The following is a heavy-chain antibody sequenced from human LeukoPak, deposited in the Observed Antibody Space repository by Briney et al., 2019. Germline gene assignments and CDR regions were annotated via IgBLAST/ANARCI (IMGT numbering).Heavy chain of an antibody. Sequence: GGSLRLSCAASGFTFSSYAMSWVRQAPGKGLEWVSTISGSGGTTYYADSVKGRFTISRDNSKNTLYIQMNSLRAEDTAVYYCAKDQDDYGDYSVSYYYAMDVWGQGPTVTVSS. CDR3: AKDQDDYGDYSVSYYYAMDV. CDR2: ISGSGGTT. V-gene: IGHV3-23*01. D-gene: IGHD4-17*01. J-gene: IGHJ6*02. CDR1: GFTFSSYA.